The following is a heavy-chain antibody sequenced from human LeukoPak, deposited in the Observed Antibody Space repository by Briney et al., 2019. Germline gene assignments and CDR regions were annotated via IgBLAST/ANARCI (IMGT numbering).Heavy chain of an antibody. V-gene: IGHV5-51*01. J-gene: IGHJ4*02. CDR2: IYPGDSDT. CDR3: ARHPSVGATTQGFDY. CDR1: GYSFTSYW. D-gene: IGHD1-26*01. Sequence: GESLKISCKGSGYSFTSYWIGWVRQMPGKGLEWMGIIYPGDSDTRYSPSFQGQVTISADKSISTAYLQWSSLKASDTAMYYCARHPSVGATTQGFDYWGQGTLVTVSS.